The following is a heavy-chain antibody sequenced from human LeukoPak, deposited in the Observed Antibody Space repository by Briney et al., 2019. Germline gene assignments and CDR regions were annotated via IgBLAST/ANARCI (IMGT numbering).Heavy chain of an antibody. J-gene: IGHJ6*03. V-gene: IGHV4-4*07. CDR2: IYTNEST. CDR3: ARGRTGYQLLPTKKDYSYYYMDV. Sequence: KPSETLSLTCTVSAGSISSYYWSWIRQPAGKGLEWIGHIYTNESTNYNPSLKSRVTMSVDTSKNQFSLKLSSVTAADTAVFYCARGRTGYQLLPTKKDYSYYYMDVWGKGTTVTVSS. CDR1: AGSISSYY. D-gene: IGHD2-2*01.